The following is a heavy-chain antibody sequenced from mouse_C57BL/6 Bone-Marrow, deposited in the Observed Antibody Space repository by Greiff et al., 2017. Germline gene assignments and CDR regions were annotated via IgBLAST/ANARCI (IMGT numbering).Heavy chain of an antibody. CDR3: ANTYYSNYGLFAY. V-gene: IGHV1-74*01. D-gene: IGHD2-5*01. CDR1: GYTFTSYW. CDR2: IHPSDSDT. J-gene: IGHJ3*01. Sequence: QVHVKQPGAELVKPGASVKVSCKASGYTFTSYWMHWVKQRPGQGLEWIGRIHPSDSDTNYNQKFKGKATLTVDKSSSTAYMQLSSLTSEDSAVYYWANTYYSNYGLFAYWGQGTLVTVSA.